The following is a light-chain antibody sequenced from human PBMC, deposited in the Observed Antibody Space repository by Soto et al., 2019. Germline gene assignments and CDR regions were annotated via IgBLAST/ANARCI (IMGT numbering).Light chain of an antibody. Sequence: EIVLTLSPGTLSLSPGERATLSCRASQSVRSSYLAWYQQNAGQAPRLLIYGASSRATGIPDRFSGSGSGTDFTLTISRLEPEDFAVYYCLQYGTFPRTFGQGTKVDIK. CDR1: QSVRSSY. V-gene: IGKV3-20*01. CDR3: LQYGTFPRT. J-gene: IGKJ1*01. CDR2: GAS.